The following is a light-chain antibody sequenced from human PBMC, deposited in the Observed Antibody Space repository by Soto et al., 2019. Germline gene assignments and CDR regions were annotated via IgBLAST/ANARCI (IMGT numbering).Light chain of an antibody. V-gene: IGLV3-21*02. CDR3: QVWDSSRHVV. CDR2: EHS. J-gene: IGLJ2*01. Sequence: SYALTQPPSVSVAPGQTATISCGGKNVGSNSVHWYHQKPGQAPVLVVFEHSDRPSGIPERFSASKSGNTATLTISRVEAGDEADYYCQVWDSSRHVVFGGGTKVTVL. CDR1: NVGSNS.